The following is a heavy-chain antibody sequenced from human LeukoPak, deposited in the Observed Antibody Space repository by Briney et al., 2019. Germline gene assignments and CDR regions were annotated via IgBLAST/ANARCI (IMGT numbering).Heavy chain of an antibody. J-gene: IGHJ6*03. Sequence: ASVKVSCKASGGTFSSYALSWVRQAPGQGLEWMGGIIPIFGTANYAQKFQVRVTITTDESTSTAYMELSSLRSEDTAVYYCASRFLGLYYYYYMDVWGKGTTVTVSS. CDR2: IIPIFGTA. CDR3: ASRFLGLYYYYYMDV. D-gene: IGHD3-16*01. CDR1: GGTFSSYA. V-gene: IGHV1-69*05.